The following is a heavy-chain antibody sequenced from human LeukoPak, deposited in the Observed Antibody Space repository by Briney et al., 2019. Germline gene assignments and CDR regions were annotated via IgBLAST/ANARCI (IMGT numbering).Heavy chain of an antibody. V-gene: IGHV1-46*01. Sequence: ASVKVSCTASGGTFSSYAISWVPQAPGQGLEWMGLINPSGGSTRYAQKFQGRVTMTRDMSTSTVYMELSSLRSEDTAVYYCARALPHRRLMDTTMEQHWFDPWGQGTLVTVSS. CDR1: GGTFSSYA. J-gene: IGHJ5*02. CDR3: ARALPHRRLMDTTMEQHWFDP. D-gene: IGHD5-18*01. CDR2: INPSGGST.